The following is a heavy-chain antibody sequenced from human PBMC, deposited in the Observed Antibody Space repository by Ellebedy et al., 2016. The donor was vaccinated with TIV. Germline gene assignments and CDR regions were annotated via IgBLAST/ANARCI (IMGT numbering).Heavy chain of an antibody. Sequence: PGGSLRLSCAASGFTFSSYTMSWVRQAPGEGLEWVSIISGSGGNTYYADSVKGRFTISRDNSKNTLYLQMNSLRAEDTAVYYCAKSNRITMIVVVINLLWYFDLWGRGTLVTVSS. V-gene: IGHV3-23*01. D-gene: IGHD3-22*01. CDR2: ISGSGGNT. J-gene: IGHJ2*01. CDR1: GFTFSSYT. CDR3: AKSNRITMIVVVINLLWYFDL.